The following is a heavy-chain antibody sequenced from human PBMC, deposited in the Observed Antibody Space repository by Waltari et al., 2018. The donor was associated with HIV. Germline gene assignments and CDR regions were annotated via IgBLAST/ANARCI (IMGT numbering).Heavy chain of an antibody. CDR2: IKEDGSET. V-gene: IGHV3-7*01. CDR1: FSNYG. D-gene: IGHD3-3*01. Sequence: FSNYGMHWVRQSPGKGLEWVANIKEDGSETHYVDSVKGRFTISRDDAKNSLYLQMNSLTADDTAVYFCVRGEKERMLRFLEYLPSGNFDYWGQGTLVTVSS. CDR3: VRGEKERMLRFLEYLPSGNFDY. J-gene: IGHJ4*02.